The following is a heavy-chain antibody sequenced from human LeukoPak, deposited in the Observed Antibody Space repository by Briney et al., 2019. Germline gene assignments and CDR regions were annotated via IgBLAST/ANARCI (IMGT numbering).Heavy chain of an antibody. V-gene: IGHV4-4*07. CDR1: GGSVSSYY. CDR2: IYTSGST. D-gene: IGHD1-26*01. CDR3: ARENSGSYREFDY. Sequence: PSETLSLTCTVSGGSVSSYYWSWIRQPAGKGLEWIGRIYTSGSTNYNASLKSRVSMSVDTSKNQFSLKLSSVTAADTAVFYCARENSGSYREFDYWGQGTLVTVSS. J-gene: IGHJ4*02.